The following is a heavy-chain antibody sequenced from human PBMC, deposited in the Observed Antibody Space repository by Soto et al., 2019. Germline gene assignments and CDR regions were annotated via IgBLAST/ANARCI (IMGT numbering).Heavy chain of an antibody. Sequence: QVQLVQSGAEVKKPGASVKVSCKASGYTFTNYAISWVRQAPGQGLEWMGWISAYNGNTNYAQKLQGRVTMTTDTSXSSGSMELRSLRSDDTAVYYCARAWFGDFVYYFDYWGQGTLVTVSS. CDR1: GYTFTNYA. CDR3: ARAWFGDFVYYFDY. V-gene: IGHV1-18*01. D-gene: IGHD3-10*01. J-gene: IGHJ4*02. CDR2: ISAYNGNT.